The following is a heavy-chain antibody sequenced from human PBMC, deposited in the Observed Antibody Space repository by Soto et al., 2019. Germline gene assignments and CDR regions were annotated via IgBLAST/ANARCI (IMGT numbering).Heavy chain of an antibody. CDR3: GAYCSRPHSYDWFEP. CDR1: VVSIGSSSYY. CDR2: LYYTGTT. Sequence: SETLSLTCSLSVVSIGSSSYYFGWIRQPPWKGLEWIGSLYYTGTTNYNSSLKSRVTISADKSQNQFSLRLSSVTAADTAVYYCGAYCSRPHSYDWFEPWGQGTLFNVS. V-gene: IGHV4-39*01. J-gene: IGHJ5*02. D-gene: IGHD2-2*01.